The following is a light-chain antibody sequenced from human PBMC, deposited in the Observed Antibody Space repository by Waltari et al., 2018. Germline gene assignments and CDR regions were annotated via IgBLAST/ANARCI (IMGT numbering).Light chain of an antibody. CDR1: SSDFRNYNL. Sequence: QSALTQPASVSGSPGQSITISCTGISSDFRNYNLVSWYQQHPGEAPKLIIYEDINRPSGVSNRCCGSKSGDTASLTISGLQAEDESDYYCCSYAGVSTWVFGGGTKVTVL. CDR3: CSYAGVSTWV. J-gene: IGLJ3*02. CDR2: EDI. V-gene: IGLV2-23*01.